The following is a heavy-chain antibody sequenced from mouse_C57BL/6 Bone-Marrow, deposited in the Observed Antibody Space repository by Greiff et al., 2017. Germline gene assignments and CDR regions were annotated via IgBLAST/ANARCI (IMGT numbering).Heavy chain of an antibody. Sequence: EVQRVESGGGLVKPGGSLKLSCAASGFTFSSYAMSWVRQTPEKRLEWVATISDGGSYTYYPDNVKGRFTISRDNAKINLYLQMSHLKSEDTAMYYCARDRELLVLYYAMDYWGQGTSVTVSS. V-gene: IGHV5-4*01. D-gene: IGHD2-12*01. CDR2: ISDGGSYT. CDR3: ARDRELLVLYYAMDY. J-gene: IGHJ4*01. CDR1: GFTFSSYA.